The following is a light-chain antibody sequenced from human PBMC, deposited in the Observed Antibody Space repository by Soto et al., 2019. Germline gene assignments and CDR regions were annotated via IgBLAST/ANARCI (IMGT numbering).Light chain of an antibody. J-gene: IGLJ2*01. CDR3: SSYTTSSTAV. V-gene: IGLV2-14*01. Sequence: QSVLTQPASVSGSPGQSITISCTGTSSDVGPYNYVSWYQQHPGKAPKVMIYEVSNRPSGVSNRFSGSKSGNTASLTISGLQAEDEADYYCSSYTTSSTAVFGGGTQLTVL. CDR1: SSDVGPYNY. CDR2: EVS.